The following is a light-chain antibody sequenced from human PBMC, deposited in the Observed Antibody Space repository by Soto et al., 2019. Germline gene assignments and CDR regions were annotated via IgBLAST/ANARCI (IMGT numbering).Light chain of an antibody. V-gene: IGKV3-11*01. CDR2: DAS. CDR3: QQRSNWPGFT. CDR1: QCVSSY. Sequence: EIVLTQSAATLSLSPVERATLSCRASQCVSSYLAWYQQKPGQAPRLLIYDASNRATGIPARFSGSGSGTDFALTISSLEPEDFAVDYCQQRSNWPGFTFGPGTKVDIK. J-gene: IGKJ3*01.